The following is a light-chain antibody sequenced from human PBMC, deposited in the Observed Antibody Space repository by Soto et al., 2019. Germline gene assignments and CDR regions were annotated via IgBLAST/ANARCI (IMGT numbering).Light chain of an antibody. CDR1: QSVSSN. CDR3: QQYNDWPRYT. V-gene: IGKV3D-15*01. Sequence: EIVMTQSPATLSVSPGERATLSCRASQSVSSNLAWYQQKPGQAPRLLIYGASTRATDIPARFSGSGSGTEFTLTIGSLQVEDSAVYYLQQYNDWPRYTFCQGTKLEIK. CDR2: GAS. J-gene: IGKJ2*01.